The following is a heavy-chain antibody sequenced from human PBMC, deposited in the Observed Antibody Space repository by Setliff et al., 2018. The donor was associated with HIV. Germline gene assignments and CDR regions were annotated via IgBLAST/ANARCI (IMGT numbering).Heavy chain of an antibody. Sequence: ASVKVSCKSSGYPFTNYDINWVRQAAGQGLEWMGWMNPGSRNTGYAQRLEGSVTMTWDTSISTAYMELNNVKFEDAAVYYCARARTDHYDRGRRSHYYIDVWARGATVTVSS. V-gene: IGHV1-8*02. CDR3: ARARTDHYDRGRRSHYYIDV. CDR1: GYPFTNYD. J-gene: IGHJ6*03. CDR2: MNPGSRNT. D-gene: IGHD3-22*01.